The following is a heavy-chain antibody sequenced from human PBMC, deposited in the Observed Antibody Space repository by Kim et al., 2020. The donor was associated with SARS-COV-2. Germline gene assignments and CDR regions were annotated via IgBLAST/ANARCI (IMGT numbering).Heavy chain of an antibody. V-gene: IGHV4-39*01. CDR1: GGSISSSSYY. CDR2: IYYSGST. D-gene: IGHD3-3*01. J-gene: IGHJ3*02. CDR3: ASGSVDRITIYAFDI. Sequence: SETLSLTCTVSGGSISSSSYYWGWIRQPPGKGLEWIGSIYYSGSTYYNPSLKSRVTISVDTSKNQFSLKLSSVTAADTAVYYCASGSVDRITIYAFDIWGQGTMVTVSS.